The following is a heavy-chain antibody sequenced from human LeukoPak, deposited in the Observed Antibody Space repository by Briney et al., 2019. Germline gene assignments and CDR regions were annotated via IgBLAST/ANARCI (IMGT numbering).Heavy chain of an antibody. CDR2: IRTSSSNV. V-gene: IGHV3-21*01. Sequence: KSGGSLRLSCAASGFTVSSNYMSWVRQAPGKGLEWVSSIRTSSSNVYYTNSVKGRFTISRDNAKNSLFLRMNSLRAEDTAVYYCARGGMEFYGYFDYWGQGILVSVSS. CDR1: GFTVSSNY. CDR3: ARGGMEFYGYFDY. D-gene: IGHD3-10*01. J-gene: IGHJ4*02.